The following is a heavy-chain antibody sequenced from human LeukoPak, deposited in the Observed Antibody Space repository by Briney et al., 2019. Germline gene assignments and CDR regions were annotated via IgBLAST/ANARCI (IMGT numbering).Heavy chain of an antibody. D-gene: IGHD2/OR15-2a*01. CDR3: ARDPFFSVP. CDR2: IKEDGGEK. CDR1: GFTISNHW. Sequence: GGSLRLSCEVSGFTISNHWMSWVRQAPGKGLEWVANIKEDGGEKYYVESVKGRFTISRDSGKNSLYLQMNGLRVDDTALYYCARDPFFSVPWGQGTLVTVSS. J-gene: IGHJ5*02. V-gene: IGHV3-7*01.